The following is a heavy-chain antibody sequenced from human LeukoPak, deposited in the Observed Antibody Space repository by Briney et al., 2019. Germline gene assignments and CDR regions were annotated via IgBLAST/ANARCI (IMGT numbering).Heavy chain of an antibody. V-gene: IGHV3-48*03. Sequence: SGGALRLSCAASGFTLSSYEMNWVRLAPGKGLEWISYISRTGNSKYYADSVKGRFTISRDSTKNSLYLQMNSLRAEDTAVYYCARGPYSSNWYVDYWGQATLASVAS. CDR3: ARGPYSSNWYVDY. CDR2: ISRTGNSK. D-gene: IGHD6-13*01. J-gene: IGHJ4*02. CDR1: GFTLSSYE.